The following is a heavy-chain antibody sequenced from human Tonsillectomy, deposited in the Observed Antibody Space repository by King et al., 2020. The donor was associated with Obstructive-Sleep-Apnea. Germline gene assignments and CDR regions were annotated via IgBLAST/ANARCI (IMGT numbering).Heavy chain of an antibody. CDR2: IYHSGST. D-gene: IGHD6-19*01. CDR1: GVSISSTNW. V-gene: IGHV4-4*02. Sequence: QLQESGPGLVKPSGTLSLTCSVTGVSISSTNWCSLVSQPPGKGLEWIVEIYHSGSTRTNPSLRSRVTMSVDKSKNQFSLELSTVTSADTAVYFCARHSYSSGLYYYGLDVWGQGTTVTVSS. J-gene: IGHJ6*02. CDR3: ARHSYSSGLYYYGLDV.